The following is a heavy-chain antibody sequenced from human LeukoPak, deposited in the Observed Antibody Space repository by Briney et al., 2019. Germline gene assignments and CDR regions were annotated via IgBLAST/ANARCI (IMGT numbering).Heavy chain of an antibody. CDR1: GFTLSSYG. CDR3: AKGRVDTAMAD. J-gene: IGHJ4*02. D-gene: IGHD5-18*01. CDR2: ISYDGSNK. Sequence: PGRSLRLSCAASGFTLSSYGTHWVRQAPGKGLEWVAVISYDGSNKYYADSVKGRFTISRDNSKNTLYLQMNSLRAEDTAVYYCAKGRVDTAMADWGQGTLVTVSS. V-gene: IGHV3-30*18.